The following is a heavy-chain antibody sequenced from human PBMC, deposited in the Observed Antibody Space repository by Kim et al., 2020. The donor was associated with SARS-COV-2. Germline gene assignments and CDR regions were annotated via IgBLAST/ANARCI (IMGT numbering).Heavy chain of an antibody. CDR2: ISSSSSYI. D-gene: IGHD1-1*01. J-gene: IGHJ3*02. CDR1: GFTFSSYS. CDR3: ASFSGGRRAFDI. Sequence: GGSLRLSCAASGFTFSSYSMNWVRQAPGKGLEWVSSISSSSSYIYYADSVKGRFTISRDNAKNSLYLQMNSLRAEDTAVYYCASFSGGRRAFDIWGQGTMVTVSS. V-gene: IGHV3-21*01.